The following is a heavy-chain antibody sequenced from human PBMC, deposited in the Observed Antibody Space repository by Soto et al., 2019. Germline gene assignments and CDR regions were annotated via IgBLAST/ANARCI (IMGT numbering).Heavy chain of an antibody. CDR2: IYYSGST. CDR3: ARWADSGIGGLDY. J-gene: IGHJ4*02. V-gene: IGHV4-39*01. Sequence: SETLSLTCTVSGGSISSSSYYWGWIRQPPGKGLEWIGSIYYSGSTYYNPSLKSRVTISVDTSKNQFSLKLSSVTAAGTAVYYCARWADSGIGGLDYWGQGTLVTVSS. CDR1: GGSISSSSYY. D-gene: IGHD1-26*01.